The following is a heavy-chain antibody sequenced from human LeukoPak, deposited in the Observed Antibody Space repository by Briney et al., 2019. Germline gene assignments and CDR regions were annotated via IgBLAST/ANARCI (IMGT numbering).Heavy chain of an antibody. CDR2: MNPNSGST. D-gene: IGHD5-12*01. CDR3: ARELRDSGYDFDY. J-gene: IGHJ4*02. V-gene: IGHV1-8*03. Sequence: GASVKVSCKASGYTFTSYDINWVRQATGQGLEWMGWMNPNSGSTGYAQKFQGRVTITRNTSMSTAYMELSGLRSEDTAVYYCARELRDSGYDFDYWGQGTLVTVSS. CDR1: GYTFTSYD.